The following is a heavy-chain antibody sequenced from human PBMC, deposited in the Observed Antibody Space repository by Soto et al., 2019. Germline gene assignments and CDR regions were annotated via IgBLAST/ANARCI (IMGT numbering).Heavy chain of an antibody. Sequence: PGGSLRLSCSASRFTFGGYAMSWVRQAPGKGLEWVSGITGNAANTVYADSVKGRFTISRDNSKNALYLQLNSLRAEDTAVYFCAKAARDCGGDCYSSYFDSWVQGALVTVSS. D-gene: IGHD2-21*02. J-gene: IGHJ4*02. V-gene: IGHV3-23*01. CDR3: AKAARDCGGDCYSSYFDS. CDR1: RFTFGGYA. CDR2: ITGNAANT.